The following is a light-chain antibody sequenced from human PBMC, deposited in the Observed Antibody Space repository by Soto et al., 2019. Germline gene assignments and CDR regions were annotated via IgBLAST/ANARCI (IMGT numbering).Light chain of an antibody. Sequence: DLVMTQSPLSLPVTPGEPAAISCRSSQSLLHSSGYNYLDWYLQKPGQSPQLLIYLGSNRASGVPDRSSGSGSGTDFTLKISRVEAEDFGVYYCMQALQTPRTFGQGTKLEIK. J-gene: IGKJ2*01. CDR3: MQALQTPRT. V-gene: IGKV2-28*01. CDR1: QSLLHSSGYNY. CDR2: LGS.